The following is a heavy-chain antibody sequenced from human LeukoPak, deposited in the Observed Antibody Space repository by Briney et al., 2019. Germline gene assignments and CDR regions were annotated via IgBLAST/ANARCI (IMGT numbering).Heavy chain of an antibody. Sequence: SGGSLRLSCAASGFTFDDYAMHWVRQAPGKGPEWVSSISSSSSYIYYADSVKGRFTISRDNAKNSLYLQMDSLRAEDTAVYYCARRRELTGNYWGQGTLVTVSS. D-gene: IGHD1-26*01. CDR2: ISSSSSYI. CDR1: GFTFDDYA. V-gene: IGHV3-21*01. J-gene: IGHJ4*02. CDR3: ARRRELTGNY.